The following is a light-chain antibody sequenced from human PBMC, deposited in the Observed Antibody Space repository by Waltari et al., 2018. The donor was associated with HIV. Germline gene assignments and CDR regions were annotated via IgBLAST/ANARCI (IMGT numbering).Light chain of an antibody. CDR2: EGS. CDR3: CSYAGTNWV. CDR1: SSAVGSYNI. J-gene: IGLJ3*02. V-gene: IGLV2-23*01. Sequence: QSALTQPASVSGSPGQSITLSCTGPSSAVGSYNIVSWYQQHPGKAPKLMIYEGSKRPSGVSNRFSGSKSGNTASLTISGLQAEDEADYYCCSYAGTNWVFGGGTKLTVL.